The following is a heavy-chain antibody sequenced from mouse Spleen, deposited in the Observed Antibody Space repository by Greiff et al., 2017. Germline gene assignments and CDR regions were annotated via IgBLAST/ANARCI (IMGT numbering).Heavy chain of an antibody. CDR3: TREYYYGNFPYAMDY. D-gene: IGHD2-1*01. V-gene: IGHV1-15*01. CDR1: GYTFTDYE. CDR2: IDPETGGT. J-gene: IGHJ4*01. Sequence: QVQLKESGAELVRPGASVTLSCKASGYTFTDYEMHWVKQTPVHGLEWIGAIDPETGGTAYNQKFKGKAILTADKSSSTAYMELRSLTSEDSAVYYCTREYYYGNFPYAMDYWGQGTSVTVSS.